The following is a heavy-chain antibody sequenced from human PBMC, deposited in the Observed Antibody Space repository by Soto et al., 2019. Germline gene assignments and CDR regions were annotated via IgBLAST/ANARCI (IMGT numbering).Heavy chain of an antibody. CDR1: GYTFTSYG. J-gene: IGHJ4*02. Sequence: ASVKVSCKASGYTFTSYGISWVRQAPGQGLEWMGWISAYNGNTNYAQKLQGRVTMTTDTSTSTAYLELRSLRSDDTAVYYCARELGDFWSGYYTGSLDWWGQGALVTVSS. V-gene: IGHV1-18*01. D-gene: IGHD3-3*01. CDR2: ISAYNGNT. CDR3: ARELGDFWSGYYTGSLDW.